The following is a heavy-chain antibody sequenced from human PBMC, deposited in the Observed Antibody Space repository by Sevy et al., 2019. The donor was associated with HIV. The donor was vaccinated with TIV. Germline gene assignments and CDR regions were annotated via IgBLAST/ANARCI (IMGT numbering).Heavy chain of an antibody. Sequence: GGSLRLSCAASGFIFSSYEMNWVRQAPRKGLEWVSYISNSGTTIYYSDSVKGRFTISRDNARNSLYLQMNSLRAEDTAVYYCARDLPPSATTVAHFDCWGQGTLVTVSS. CDR2: ISNSGTTI. CDR3: ARDLPPSATTVAHFDC. J-gene: IGHJ4*02. CDR1: GFIFSSYE. V-gene: IGHV3-48*03. D-gene: IGHD4-17*01.